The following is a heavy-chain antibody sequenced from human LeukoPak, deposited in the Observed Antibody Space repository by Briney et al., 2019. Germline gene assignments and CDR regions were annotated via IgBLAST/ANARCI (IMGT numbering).Heavy chain of an antibody. D-gene: IGHD4-11*01. CDR1: GFTFSSYS. Sequence: GGSLRLSCAASGFTFSSYSMNWVRQAPGKGLEWVSSISSSSSYIYYADSVKGRFTISRDNAKNSLYLQMNSLRAEDTAVYYCARSADQMTTQPGTYYYYYMDVWGKGTTVTVSS. CDR3: ARSADQMTTQPGTYYYYYMDV. CDR2: ISSSSSYI. V-gene: IGHV3-21*04. J-gene: IGHJ6*03.